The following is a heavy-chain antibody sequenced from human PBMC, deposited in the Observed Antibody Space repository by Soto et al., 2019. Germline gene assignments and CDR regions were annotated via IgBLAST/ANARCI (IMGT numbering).Heavy chain of an antibody. CDR1: GYTFTSYA. J-gene: IGHJ4*02. V-gene: IGHV1-3*01. D-gene: IGHD3-22*01. CDR3: ARDGAHYYDSSGNYYRY. Sequence: GASVKVSCKASGYTFTSYAMHWVRQAPGQRLEWMGWINAGNGNTKYSQKFQGRVTITRDTSASTAYMELSSLRSEDTAVYYCARDGAHYYDSSGNYYRYWGQGTLITVSS. CDR2: INAGNGNT.